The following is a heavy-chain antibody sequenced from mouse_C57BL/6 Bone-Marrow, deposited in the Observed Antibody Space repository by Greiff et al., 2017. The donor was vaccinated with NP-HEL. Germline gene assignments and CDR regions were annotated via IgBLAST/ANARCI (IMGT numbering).Heavy chain of an antibody. J-gene: IGHJ2*01. CDR3: ARDGYVSYYFDY. Sequence: QVQLKQSGAELVRPGASVKLSCKASGYTFTDYYINWVKQRPGQGLEWIARIYPGSGNTYYNEKFKGKATLTAEKSSSTAYMQLSSLTSEDSAVYFCARDGYVSYYFDYWGQGTTLTVSS. D-gene: IGHD2-2*01. CDR1: GYTFTDYY. CDR2: IYPGSGNT. V-gene: IGHV1-76*01.